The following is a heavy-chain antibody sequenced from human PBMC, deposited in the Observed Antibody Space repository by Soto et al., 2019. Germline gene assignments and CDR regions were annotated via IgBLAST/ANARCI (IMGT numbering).Heavy chain of an antibody. Sequence: QVQLQESGPGLVKPSETLSLTCTVSGASISTYYWSWVRQPPGKGLEWIGYIHDSGSTYYNPSLNSRVTMSLDTSRNQLFLQLNSGTAADTAVYYCARESAGSGKNNWFDPWGQGTLVTVSS. J-gene: IGHJ5*02. CDR2: IHDSGST. CDR3: ARESAGSGKNNWFDP. V-gene: IGHV4-59*01. D-gene: IGHD3-10*01. CDR1: GASISTYY.